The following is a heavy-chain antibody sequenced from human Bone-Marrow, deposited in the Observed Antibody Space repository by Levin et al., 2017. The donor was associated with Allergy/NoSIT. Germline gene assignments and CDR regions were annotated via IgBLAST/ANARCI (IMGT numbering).Heavy chain of an antibody. CDR1: GLTFSSYW. CDR2: IKQDGREK. CDR3: AREVRASAGTDY. J-gene: IGHJ4*02. Sequence: GESLKISCAASGLTFSSYWMSWVRQAPGKGLEGVANIKQDGREKYYVDSVKGRFNISRDNAKKSMFLQMNSLRAEDSAVYYCAREVRASAGTDYWGQGTLVTVSS. V-gene: IGHV3-7*01. D-gene: IGHD6-13*01.